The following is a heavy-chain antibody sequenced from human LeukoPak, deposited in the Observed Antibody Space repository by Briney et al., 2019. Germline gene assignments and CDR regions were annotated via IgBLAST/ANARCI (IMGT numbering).Heavy chain of an antibody. D-gene: IGHD6-19*01. J-gene: IGHJ5*02. CDR3: ARTVIAVAANWFDP. V-gene: IGHV3-48*02. Sequence: PGGSLRLSCAASGLTFSSYSMNWVRQAPGKGLEWVLYISSSSSIISYADSVKGRFTISRDNAKNSLYLQMNSLRDEDTAVYYCARTVIAVAANWFDPWGQGTLVTVSS. CDR1: GLTFSSYS. CDR2: ISSSSSII.